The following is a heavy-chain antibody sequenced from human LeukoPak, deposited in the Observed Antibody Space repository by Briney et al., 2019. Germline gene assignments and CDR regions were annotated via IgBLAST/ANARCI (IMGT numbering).Heavy chain of an antibody. D-gene: IGHD3-16*01. CDR3: ARDWGI. V-gene: IGHV3-7*01. CDR1: GFTFSSYA. J-gene: IGHJ4*02. CDR2: IKQDGSEK. Sequence: GGSLRLSCAASGFTFSSYAMSWVRQAPGKGLEWVANIKQDGSEKYYVDSVKGRFTISRDNAKNSLYLQMNSLRAEDTAVYYCARDWGIWGQGTLVTVSS.